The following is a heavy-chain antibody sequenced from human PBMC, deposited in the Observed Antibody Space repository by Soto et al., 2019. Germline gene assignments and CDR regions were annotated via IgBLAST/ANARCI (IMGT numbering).Heavy chain of an antibody. Sequence: AXAKVSCKASGDTFNSYDINWVRQTTGQGLERMGWMNPNSGNTGYAQKCQGRVTMTRNTSISTAYMELSSLRSEDTAVYYCARGSRYDFFSGSHDAFDIWGEGTMVTX. CDR1: GDTFNSYD. J-gene: IGHJ3*02. CDR3: ARGSRYDFFSGSHDAFDI. D-gene: IGHD3-3*01. V-gene: IGHV1-8*02. CDR2: MNPNSGNT.